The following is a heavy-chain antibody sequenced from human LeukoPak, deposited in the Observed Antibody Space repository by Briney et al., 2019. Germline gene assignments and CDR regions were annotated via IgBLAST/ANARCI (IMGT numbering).Heavy chain of an antibody. CDR3: ARDVDYSSWNNFDY. CDR2: ISSNGGST. D-gene: IGHD6-13*01. CDR1: GFTFSSYA. J-gene: IGHJ4*02. V-gene: IGHV3-64*01. Sequence: PGGSLRLSCAASGFTFSSYAMHWVRQAPGKGLEYVSAISSNGGSTYYANSVKGRFTISRDNSKNTLYLQMGSLRAEDTAVYYCARDVDYSSWNNFDYWGQGTLVTVSS.